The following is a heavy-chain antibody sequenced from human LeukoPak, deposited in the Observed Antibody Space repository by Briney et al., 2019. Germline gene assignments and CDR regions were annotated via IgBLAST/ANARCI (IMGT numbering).Heavy chain of an antibody. CDR3: ARSYYYGSGSYYNPYWYFDL. J-gene: IGHJ2*01. Sequence: LPETLSLTCTVSGGSITSYYWSWIRQPPGKGLEWIGYIYYSGSTNYNPSLKSRVTISVDTSKNQFSLKLSSVTAADTAVYYCARSYYYGSGSYYNPYWYFDLWGRGTLVTVSS. CDR2: IYYSGST. CDR1: GGSITSYY. D-gene: IGHD3-10*01. V-gene: IGHV4-59*01.